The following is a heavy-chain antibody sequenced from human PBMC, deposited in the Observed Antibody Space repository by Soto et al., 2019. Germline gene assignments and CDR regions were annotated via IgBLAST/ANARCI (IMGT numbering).Heavy chain of an antibody. D-gene: IGHD4-4*01. V-gene: IGHV3-23*01. CDR3: AKDSNKYSSSLRGRYFDY. CDR2: ISGGGSNT. CDR1: GFPFSSYV. J-gene: IGHJ4*02. Sequence: VGSLRLSCAASGFPFSSYVMSWVRQAPGKGLEWVSGISGGGSNTSYADYVKGRFTISRDNSKNTLLLQMNSLGAEDTAVYYCAKDSNKYSSSLRGRYFDYWGQGIGVTVSS.